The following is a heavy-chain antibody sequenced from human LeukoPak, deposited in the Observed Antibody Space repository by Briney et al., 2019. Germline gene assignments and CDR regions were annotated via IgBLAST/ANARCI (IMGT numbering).Heavy chain of an antibody. V-gene: IGHV1-18*04. J-gene: IGHJ4*02. Sequence: GASVKVSCKASGYTFTSYGISWVRQAPGQGLEWMGWISAYNGNTNYTQKLQGRVTMTTDTSTSTAYMELRSPRSDDTAVYYCARRAGRARFGDLLYDYWGQGTLVTVSS. CDR1: GYTFTSYG. CDR3: ARRAGRARFGDLLYDY. D-gene: IGHD3-10*02. CDR2: ISAYNGNT.